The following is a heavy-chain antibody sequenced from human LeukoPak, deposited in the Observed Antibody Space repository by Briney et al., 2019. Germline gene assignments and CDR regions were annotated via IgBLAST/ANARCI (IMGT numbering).Heavy chain of an antibody. Sequence: GRSLRLSCAASGFTFSSYAMHWVRQAPGKGLEWVAVISYDGSNKYYADSVKGRFTISRDNSKNTLYLQMNSLRAEDTAVYYCARDRNTDFWSGYYTNYFDYWGQGTLVIVSS. D-gene: IGHD3-3*01. CDR2: ISYDGSNK. V-gene: IGHV3-30*04. CDR1: GFTFSSYA. CDR3: ARDRNTDFWSGYYTNYFDY. J-gene: IGHJ4*02.